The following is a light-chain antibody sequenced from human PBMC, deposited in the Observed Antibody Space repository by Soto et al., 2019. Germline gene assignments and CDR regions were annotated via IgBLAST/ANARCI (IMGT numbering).Light chain of an antibody. J-gene: IGLJ1*01. Sequence: QSVLTQPASVSGSRGQSITISCIGTRSDVGSFNLVSWYQQHPGKAPNLMLYEVRKRPSGVSNRFSGSKSGNTASLTISGLQAEDEADYYCCSYAGSSTYVFGTGTKVTVL. CDR2: EVR. CDR1: RSDVGSFNL. CDR3: CSYAGSSTYV. V-gene: IGLV2-23*02.